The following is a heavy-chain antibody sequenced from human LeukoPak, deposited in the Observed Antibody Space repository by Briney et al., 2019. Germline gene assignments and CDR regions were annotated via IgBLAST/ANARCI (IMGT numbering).Heavy chain of an antibody. Sequence: ASVKVSCKASGYSFVGYGITWVRQAPGQGLEWMGWFNPENGNTNYAQKVQGRVTMTADTSTSTSYMELRSLRAEDTAVYYCARDFYSSGWYVGFDYWGQGTLVTVSS. CDR3: ARDFYSSGWYVGFDY. J-gene: IGHJ4*02. CDR2: FNPENGNT. CDR1: GYSFVGYG. V-gene: IGHV1-18*01. D-gene: IGHD6-19*01.